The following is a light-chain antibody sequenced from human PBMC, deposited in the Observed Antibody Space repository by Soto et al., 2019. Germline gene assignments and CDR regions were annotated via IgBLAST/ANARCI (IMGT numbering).Light chain of an antibody. CDR2: GAS. CDR3: QQYGNSPIT. J-gene: IGKJ5*01. V-gene: IGKV3-20*01. CDR1: QSVSSIY. Sequence: EIVLTQSPGTLSLSPGERATLSCRASQSVSSIYLAWYQQKPGQAPRLLIYGASSRPTGIPDRFSGSGSGTDFTLTISRLEPEDFAVYHCQQYGNSPITFGQGTRLEIK.